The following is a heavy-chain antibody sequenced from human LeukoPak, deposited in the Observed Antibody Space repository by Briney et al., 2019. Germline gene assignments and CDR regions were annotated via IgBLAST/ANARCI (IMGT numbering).Heavy chain of an antibody. J-gene: IGHJ5*02. V-gene: IGHV4-59*12. D-gene: IGHD3-10*01. CDR2: IHYTGST. CDR1: GGSISSYY. Sequence: SETLSLTCTVSGGSISSYYWSWIRQSPGKGLECIGYIHYTGSTNYNPSLKSRVTISVDTSKNQFSLKLSSVTAADTAVYYCARRRDARITMVRGVIISTSGFDPWGQGTLVTVSS. CDR3: ARRRDARITMVRGVIISTSGFDP.